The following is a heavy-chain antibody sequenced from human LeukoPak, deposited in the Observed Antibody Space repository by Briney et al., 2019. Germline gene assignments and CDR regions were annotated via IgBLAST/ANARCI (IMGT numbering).Heavy chain of an antibody. V-gene: IGHV3-23*01. D-gene: IGHD3-16*01. CDR1: GFSFSSYA. Sequence: QTGGTLRLSCAATGFSFSSYALSWVRQAPGKGLESVSAISSGGDRTYYADSVTGRFTISRDNSKNMLFLQMSSLRAEDAAMYYCTREAIATGYAYDWGQGTLVTVFS. CDR2: ISSGGDRT. J-gene: IGHJ4*02. CDR3: TREAIATGYAYD.